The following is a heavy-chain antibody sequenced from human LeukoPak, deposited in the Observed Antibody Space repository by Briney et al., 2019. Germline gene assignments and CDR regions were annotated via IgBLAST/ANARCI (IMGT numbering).Heavy chain of an antibody. CDR1: GFTFSSYS. CDR3: ARDLGGSYSTYYFDY. Sequence: PGGSLRLTCAASGFTFSSYSMNWVRQAPGKGLEGVSYISSSSSTIYYADSVKGRFTISRDNAKNSLYLQMNSLRDEDTAVYYCARDLGGSYSTYYFDYWGQGTLVTVSS. CDR2: ISSSSSTI. J-gene: IGHJ4*02. V-gene: IGHV3-48*02. D-gene: IGHD1-26*01.